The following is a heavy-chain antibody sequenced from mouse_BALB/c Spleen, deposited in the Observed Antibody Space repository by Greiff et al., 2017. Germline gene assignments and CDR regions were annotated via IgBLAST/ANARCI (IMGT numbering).Heavy chain of an antibody. J-gene: IGHJ2*01. CDR2: INSNGGST. CDR3: AREIGPFDY. V-gene: IGHV5-6-3*01. CDR1: GFTFSSYG. Sequence: EVQGVESGGGLVQPGGSLKLSCAASGFTFSSYGMSWVRQTPDKRLELVATINSNGGSTYYPDSVKGRFTISRDNAKNTLYLQMSSLKSEDTAMYYCAREIGPFDYWGQGTTLTVSS.